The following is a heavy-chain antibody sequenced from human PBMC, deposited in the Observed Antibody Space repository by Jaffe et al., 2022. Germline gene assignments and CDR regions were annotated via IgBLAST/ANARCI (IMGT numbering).Heavy chain of an antibody. J-gene: IGHJ3*02. CDR3: ARADYAFDI. V-gene: IGHV4-61*02. CDR2: IYTSGST. CDR1: GGSISSGSYY. Sequence: QVQLQESGPGLVKPSQTLSLTCTVSGGSISSGSYYWSWIRQPAGKGLEWIGRIYTSGSTNYNPSLKSRVTISVDTSKNQFSLKLSSVTAADTAVYYCARADYAFDIWGQGTMVTVSS.